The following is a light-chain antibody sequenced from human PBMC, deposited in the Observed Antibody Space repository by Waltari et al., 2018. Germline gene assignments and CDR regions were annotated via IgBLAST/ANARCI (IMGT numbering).Light chain of an antibody. CDR1: SSDAGGYNP. CDR2: EVT. CDR3: SSYAGSNKYVL. V-gene: IGLV2-8*01. Sequence: QSALTQPPSASGSPGQSVTISCTETSSDAGGYNPLSWYPQHPGKAPKLMIYEVTKRPSGVPDRFSGSKSGNTASLTVSGLQAEDEAGYYCSSYAGSNKYVLFGGGTKLTVL. J-gene: IGLJ2*01.